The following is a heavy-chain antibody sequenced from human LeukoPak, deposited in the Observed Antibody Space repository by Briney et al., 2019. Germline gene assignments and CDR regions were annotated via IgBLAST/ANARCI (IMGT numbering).Heavy chain of an antibody. Sequence: SGGSLRLSCAASGFTFSSYSMNWVRQAPGKGLEWVSSISSSSSYIYYADSVKGRFTISRDNAKNSLYLQMNSLRAEDTAVYYCARDPWRTTMPNTANWFDPWGQGTLVTVSS. CDR3: ARDPWRTTMPNTANWFDP. V-gene: IGHV3-21*01. CDR1: GFTFSSYS. D-gene: IGHD2-2*01. CDR2: ISSSSSYI. J-gene: IGHJ5*02.